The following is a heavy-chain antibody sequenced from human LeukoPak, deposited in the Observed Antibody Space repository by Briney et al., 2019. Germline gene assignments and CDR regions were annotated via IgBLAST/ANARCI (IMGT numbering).Heavy chain of an antibody. CDR1: GYTFTGYY. J-gene: IGHJ4*02. CDR2: INPNSGGT. Sequence: GASVKVSCKASGYTFTGYYMHLVRQAPGQGLEWMGWINPNSGGTNYAQKFQGRVTMTRDTSISTAYMELSRLRSDDTAVYYCARDGYCSSTSRYDYWGQGTLVTVSS. CDR3: ARDGYCSSTSRYDY. D-gene: IGHD2-2*03. V-gene: IGHV1-2*02.